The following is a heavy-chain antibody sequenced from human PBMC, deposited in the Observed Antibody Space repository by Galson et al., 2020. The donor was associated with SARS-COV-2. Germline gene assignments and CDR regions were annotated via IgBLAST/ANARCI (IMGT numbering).Heavy chain of an antibody. D-gene: IGHD6-19*01. CDR3: ARIIGAVVGH. CDR2: IYYTGGT. CDR1: GGSISTPSFY. Sequence: SETLSLTCTVSGGSISTPSFYWGWMRQPPGKELEWIGSIYYTGGTFYSPSLKSRLIISLDTSKNQFSLNLTSLTAADTAVYFCARIIGAVVGHWGQGTLVTVSS. J-gene: IGHJ5*02. V-gene: IGHV4-39*01.